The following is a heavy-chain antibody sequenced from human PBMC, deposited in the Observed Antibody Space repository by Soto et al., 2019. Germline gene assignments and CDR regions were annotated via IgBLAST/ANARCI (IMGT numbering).Heavy chain of an antibody. CDR2: IIPIFGTA. CDR3: ARDARRGYYYYGMDV. D-gene: IGHD3-10*01. V-gene: IGHV1-69*13. Sequence: SVKVSCKASGGTFSSYAISWVRQAPGQGLEWMGGIIPIFGTANYAQKFQGRVTITADESTSTAYMELSSLRSEDTAVYYCARDARRGYYYYGMDVWGQGATVTVAS. CDR1: GGTFSSYA. J-gene: IGHJ6*02.